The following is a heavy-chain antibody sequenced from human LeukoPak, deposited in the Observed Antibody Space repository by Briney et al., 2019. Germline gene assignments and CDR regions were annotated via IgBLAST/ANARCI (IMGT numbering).Heavy chain of an antibody. Sequence: SETLSLTCTVSGGSFSSSGYYWGWIRQPPGKGLEWIGSIYYSGTTYYNPSLKSRVTISVDTSKNQFSLKLSSVTAADTAVYYCARGFGVRGIAARSLDYWGQGTLVTVSS. CDR2: IYYSGTT. CDR3: ARGFGVRGIAARSLDY. D-gene: IGHD6-6*01. V-gene: IGHV4-39*07. CDR1: GGSFSSSGYY. J-gene: IGHJ4*02.